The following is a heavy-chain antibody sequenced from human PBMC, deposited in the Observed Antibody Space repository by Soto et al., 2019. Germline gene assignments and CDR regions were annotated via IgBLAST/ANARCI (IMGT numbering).Heavy chain of an antibody. D-gene: IGHD4-17*01. J-gene: IGHJ3*02. CDR1: GFKFKDYT. V-gene: IGHV3-21*01. CDR2: ISSSSSYI. Sequence: KPGGSLRLSCAASGFKFKDYTMNWVRQAPGKGLEWVSSISSSSSYIYYADSVKGRFTISRDNAKNSLYLQMNSLRAEDTAVYYCASLPVTTNAFDIWGQGTMVTVSS. CDR3: ASLPVTTNAFDI.